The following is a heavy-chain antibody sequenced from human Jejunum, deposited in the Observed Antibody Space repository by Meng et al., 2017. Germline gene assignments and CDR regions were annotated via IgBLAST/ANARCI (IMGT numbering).Heavy chain of an antibody. CDR3: ARVILYSGSYYFDS. CDR2: IYYSGST. D-gene: IGHD1-26*01. V-gene: IGHV4-61*01. CDR1: GDSVSSDNYY. Sequence: QVQLQGAGPGLVRPSANLSLTCTVSGDSVSSDNYYWSWIRQPPGKGLEWIGYIYYSGSTDHNPSLKSRVTMSVDTSRNQFSLNLSSVTAADTAVYYCARVILYSGSYYFDSWGQGTLVTVSS. J-gene: IGHJ4*02.